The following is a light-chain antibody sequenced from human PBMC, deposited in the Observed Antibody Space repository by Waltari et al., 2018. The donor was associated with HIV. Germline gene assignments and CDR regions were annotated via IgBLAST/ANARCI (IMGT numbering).Light chain of an antibody. CDR1: STYSRFYLL. CDR2: DID. Sequence: QSALTQPASVSGFPGQTLNISCSGISTYSRFYLLVSRYQQHPGSVRKLIIYDIDSRPSAMSHHFSGSRSHDSASLTICGLESGDESHYFCASNRLDATLVFGGGTKLTIL. V-gene: IGLV2-14*03. CDR3: ASNRLDATLV. J-gene: IGLJ2*01.